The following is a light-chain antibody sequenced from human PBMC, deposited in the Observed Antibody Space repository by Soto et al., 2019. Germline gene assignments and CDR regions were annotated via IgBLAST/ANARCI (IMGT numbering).Light chain of an antibody. CDR1: QGIRND. CDR2: AAS. J-gene: IGKJ1*01. CDR3: LQHYHYPPWT. Sequence: AIQMTQSPSSLSASVGDRVTITCRASQGIRNDLGWYQQKPGKDPKLLIYAASSLQSGVPSRLSGSGSGTDFTLAISSLQPEDFATHYCLQHYHYPPWTLGQGTNVEIK. V-gene: IGKV1-6*01.